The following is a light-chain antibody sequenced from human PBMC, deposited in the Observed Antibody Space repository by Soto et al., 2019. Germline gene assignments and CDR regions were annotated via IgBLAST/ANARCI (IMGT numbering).Light chain of an antibody. V-gene: IGKV3-20*01. CDR1: QSVSSSY. Sequence: EIVLTQSPGTLSLSPGERATLSCRASQSVSSSYLAWYQQKPGQAPRLLIYGASSRATGIPDRFSGSGSGTDFTVTISRLATEDFAVYYCQQYGSSPYTVGQGTKLEIK. CDR3: QQYGSSPYT. J-gene: IGKJ2*01. CDR2: GAS.